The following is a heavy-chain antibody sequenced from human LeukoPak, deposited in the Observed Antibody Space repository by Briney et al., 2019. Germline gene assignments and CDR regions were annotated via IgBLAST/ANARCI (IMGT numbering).Heavy chain of an antibody. CDR1: GGSMTTYY. Sequence: SETLSLTCTVSGGSMTTYYWNWSRQPPGKGLEWIGYIYYSGSTNYNPSLESRVTISVDTSKNQFSLKLNSVTPEDTAVYYCARGGTTLTSYYFDYWGQGTLVTVSS. V-gene: IGHV4-59*12. J-gene: IGHJ4*02. CDR2: IYYSGST. D-gene: IGHD4-17*01. CDR3: ARGGTTLTSYYFDY.